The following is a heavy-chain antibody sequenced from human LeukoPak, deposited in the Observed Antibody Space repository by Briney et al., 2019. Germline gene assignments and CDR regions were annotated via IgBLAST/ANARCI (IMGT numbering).Heavy chain of an antibody. D-gene: IGHD2-15*01. V-gene: IGHV4-31*03. CDR3: ARVLREDFYCSGGSCYLYYFDY. CDR2: IYYSGST. CDR1: GGSISSGGYY. J-gene: IGHJ4*02. Sequence: TPSQTLSLTCTVSGGSISSGGYYWSWIRQHPGKGLEWIGYIYYSGSTYYNPSLKSRVTISVDTSKNQFSLKLSSVTAADTAVYYCARVLREDFYCSGGSCYLYYFDYWGQGTLVTVSS.